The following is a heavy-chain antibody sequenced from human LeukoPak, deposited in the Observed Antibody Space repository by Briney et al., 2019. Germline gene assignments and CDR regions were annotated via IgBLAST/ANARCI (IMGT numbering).Heavy chain of an antibody. CDR2: ISAGSTTI. Sequence: GGSLRLSCAASGFTFSSYNMNWVRQSPGKGLEWVSYISAGSTTIYYADSVKGRFTISRDNVKNSLYLQMSSLRAEDTAVYFCARGGSTYCDYWGQGTLVTVSS. V-gene: IGHV3-48*01. D-gene: IGHD6-13*01. CDR3: ARGGSTYCDY. J-gene: IGHJ4*02. CDR1: GFTFSSYN.